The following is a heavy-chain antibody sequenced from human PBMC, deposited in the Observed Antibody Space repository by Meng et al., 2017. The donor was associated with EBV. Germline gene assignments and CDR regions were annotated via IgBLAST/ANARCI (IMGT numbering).Heavy chain of an antibody. J-gene: IGHJ4*02. Sequence: RVGPGGGLVQPGWSLKLSCAASGFTFSGSAMHWVRQASGKGLEWVGRIRSKANSYATAYAASVKGRFTISRDDSKNTAYLQMNSLKTEDTAVYYCTRLDGSYIYYWGQGTLVTVSS. CDR2: IRSKANSYAT. V-gene: IGHV3-73*02. CDR3: TRLDGSYIYY. D-gene: IGHD1-26*01. CDR1: GFTFSGSA.